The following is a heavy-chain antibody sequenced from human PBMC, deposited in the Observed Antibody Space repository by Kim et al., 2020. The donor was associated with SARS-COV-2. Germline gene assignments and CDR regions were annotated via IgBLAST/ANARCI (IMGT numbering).Heavy chain of an antibody. CDR3: ARLLVVPDVSYHGMDV. Sequence: PSLKSRVTMSLDTSKNQFSLKLSSVTAADTALYFCARLLVVPDVSYHGMDVWGQGTTVTVSS. J-gene: IGHJ6*02. V-gene: IGHV4-4*06.